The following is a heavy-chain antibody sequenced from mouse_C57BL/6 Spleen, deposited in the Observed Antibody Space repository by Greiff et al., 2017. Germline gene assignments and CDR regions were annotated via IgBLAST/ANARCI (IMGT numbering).Heavy chain of an antibody. CDR3: AREDGNYGGFAY. CDR1: GFTFSSYG. CDR2: ISSGGSYT. Sequence: EVKLVESGGDLVKPGGSLKLSCAASGFTFSSYGMSWVRPTPDKRLELVATISSGGSYTYYPDSVKGRFTISRDNAKNTLYLQMSSLKSEDTAMYYCAREDGNYGGFAYWGQGTLVTVSA. D-gene: IGHD2-1*01. V-gene: IGHV5-6*01. J-gene: IGHJ3*01.